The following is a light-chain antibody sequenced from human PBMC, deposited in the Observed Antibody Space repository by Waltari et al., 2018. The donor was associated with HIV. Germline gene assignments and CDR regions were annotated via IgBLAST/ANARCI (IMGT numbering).Light chain of an antibody. J-gene: IGKJ4*01. CDR1: QGVSDW. CDR2: GAS. Sequence: DIQMTQSPYSVSASVGDRVTITCRASQGVSDWLAWYQQRPGKAPKFLMYGASTLQSGVPLRFSGSGSGTDFTLTISSLQPEDFATYYCQQAMSFPPTFGGGTRVEIK. V-gene: IGKV1-12*01. CDR3: QQAMSFPPT.